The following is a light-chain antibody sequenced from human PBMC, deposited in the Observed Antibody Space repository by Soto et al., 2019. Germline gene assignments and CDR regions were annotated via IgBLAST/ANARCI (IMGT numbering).Light chain of an antibody. Sequence: QPALTHPASVSRSPGQSITISCTGTSSDVGAYDYVSWYQQHPAKAPKFMIFEVTKRPSGVCHRFSGSKSRNTASLTISGLQAEDEADYYCTSYTATSTYVFGTGTKVTVL. V-gene: IGLV2-14*01. CDR1: SSDVGAYDY. J-gene: IGLJ1*01. CDR2: EVT. CDR3: TSYTATSTYV.